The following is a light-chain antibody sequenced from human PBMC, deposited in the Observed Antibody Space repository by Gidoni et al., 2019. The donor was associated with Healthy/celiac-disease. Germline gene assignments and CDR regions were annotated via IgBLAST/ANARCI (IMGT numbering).Light chain of an antibody. J-gene: IGKJ4*01. V-gene: IGKV3-20*01. CDR3: QQYGSSPPLT. Sequence: EIVLTKCPGTLSLSPGERATLSCRASQSVSRSDLAWYQQKPGQAPRLLIYGASSRATGIPDSFSGSGSGTDFTLTISRLEPEYFAVYYCQQYGSSPPLTFGGGTKVEIK. CDR1: QSVSRSD. CDR2: GAS.